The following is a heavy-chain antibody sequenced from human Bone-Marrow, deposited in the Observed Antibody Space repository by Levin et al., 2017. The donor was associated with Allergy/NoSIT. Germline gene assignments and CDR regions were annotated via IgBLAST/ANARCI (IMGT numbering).Heavy chain of an antibody. J-gene: IGHJ5*02. Sequence: GGSLRLSCAASGFTFSSYAMSWVRQAPGKGLEWVSAISGSGGSTYYADSVKGRFTISRDNSKNTLYLQMNSLRAEDTAVYYCAKDLWFGELNDNWFDPWGQGTLVTVSS. D-gene: IGHD3-10*01. CDR2: ISGSGGST. CDR1: GFTFSSYA. CDR3: AKDLWFGELNDNWFDP. V-gene: IGHV3-23*01.